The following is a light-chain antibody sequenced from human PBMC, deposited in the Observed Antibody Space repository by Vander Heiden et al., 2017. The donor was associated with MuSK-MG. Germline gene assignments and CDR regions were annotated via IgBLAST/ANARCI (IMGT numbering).Light chain of an antibody. CDR3: EAWDDSLKGVV. Sequence: QSVLTLPPSPSATPGHSLPISSSGSHSYIRSNVVRWYPQVPGTAHKLLIYKFSQRTSGVPDRFSGSKTGTSASLAISGLQSEDEADYYCEAWDDSLKGVVFGGGTKLTVL. V-gene: IGLV1-44*01. CDR2: KFS. J-gene: IGLJ2*01. CDR1: HSYIRSNV.